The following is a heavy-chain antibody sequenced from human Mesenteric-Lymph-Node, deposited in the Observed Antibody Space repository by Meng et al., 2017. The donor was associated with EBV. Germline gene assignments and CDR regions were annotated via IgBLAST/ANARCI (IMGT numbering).Heavy chain of an antibody. J-gene: IGHJ4*02. V-gene: IGHV4-34*01. CDR2: INHSGIT. Sequence: GAGLLKPSETLSLSCAVYGGSFSVYYWDCIRQPPGKGLEWIGEINHSGITNYNPSLQSRVTISVDTSKSQLYLKLSSVTAADTAVYYCARGVNPAYWGQGTLVTVSS. CDR1: GGSFSVYY. D-gene: IGHD2-2*01. CDR3: ARGVNPAY.